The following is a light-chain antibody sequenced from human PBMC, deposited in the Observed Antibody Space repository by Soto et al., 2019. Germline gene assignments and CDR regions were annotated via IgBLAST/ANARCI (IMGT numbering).Light chain of an antibody. V-gene: IGLV2-14*01. J-gene: IGLJ2*01. CDR2: EVS. CDR1: NSDVGAYNY. Sequence: QSALTQPASVSGSPGQSITISCTGTNSDVGAYNYVSWYQQHPGKAPKLMIFEVSNRPSGVSIRFSGSRSGNTASLTISGLKTEDEADYYCCSYTTNNTGDVVFGGGTKLTVL. CDR3: CSYTTNNTGDVV.